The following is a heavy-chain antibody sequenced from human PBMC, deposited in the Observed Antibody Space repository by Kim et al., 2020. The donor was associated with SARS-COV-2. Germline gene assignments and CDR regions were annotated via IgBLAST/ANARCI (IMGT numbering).Heavy chain of an antibody. V-gene: IGHV3-33*01. Sequence: GGSLRLSCAASGFTFSSYGMHWVRQAPGKGLEWVAVIWYDGSNKYYADSVKGRFTISRDNSKNTLYLQMNSLRAEDTAVYYCARSKWGLPFDYWGQGTLVTVSS. CDR3: ARSKWGLPFDY. J-gene: IGHJ4*02. D-gene: IGHD1-26*01. CDR2: IWYDGSNK. CDR1: GFTFSSYG.